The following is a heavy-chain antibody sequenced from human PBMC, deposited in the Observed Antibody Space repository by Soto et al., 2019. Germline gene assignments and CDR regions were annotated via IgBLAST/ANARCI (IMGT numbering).Heavy chain of an antibody. J-gene: IGHJ5*02. CDR1: GGSITSANW. CDR2: ISHSGIT. V-gene: IGHV4-4*02. Sequence: SETLSLTCAVSGGSITSANWWTGVRQPPGGGLEWIGEISHSGITNYKASLKSRVTMSVDKTKNDVSLKLTSVTAADTAVYYCARVLRGWFDPWGQGXPVTVYS. CDR3: ARVLRGWFDP.